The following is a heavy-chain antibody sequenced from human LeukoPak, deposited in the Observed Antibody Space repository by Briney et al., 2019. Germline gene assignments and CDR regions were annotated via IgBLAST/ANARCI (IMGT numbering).Heavy chain of an antibody. D-gene: IGHD2-2*01. CDR1: GFTFSSYA. Sequence: GGSLRLSCAASGFTFSSYAMSWVRPAPGKGLEWVSGISGSGGSTYYAGSVKGRFTISRDNSKNTLYLQMNSLRAEDTAVYYCASYCSSTSCYWYFDLWGRGTLVTVSS. CDR2: ISGSGGST. CDR3: ASYCSSTSCYWYFDL. J-gene: IGHJ2*01. V-gene: IGHV3-23*01.